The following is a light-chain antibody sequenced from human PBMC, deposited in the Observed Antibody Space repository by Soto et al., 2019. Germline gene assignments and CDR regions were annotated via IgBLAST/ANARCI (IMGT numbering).Light chain of an antibody. CDR2: QVS. V-gene: IGKV2-24*01. CDR3: MQATPSRT. J-gene: IGKJ5*01. CDR1: QSLVYSDGNSY. Sequence: DIVLTQTPLSSPVTLGQPASISCRSSQSLVYSDGNSYLSWLQQRPGQPLRLLIYQVSERFSGVPDTFSGSRAGTEFTLKISRVEPEDVGVYYCMQATPSRTFVQGTRLEIK.